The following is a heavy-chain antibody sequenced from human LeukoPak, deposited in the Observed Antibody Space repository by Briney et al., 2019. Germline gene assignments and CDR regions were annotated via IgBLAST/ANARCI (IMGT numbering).Heavy chain of an antibody. D-gene: IGHD5-24*01. V-gene: IGHV3-23*01. CDR1: GFTFSSYA. CDR2: ISGSGGST. CDR3: AKGMATGKQYYSYYYGMDV. J-gene: IGHJ6*02. Sequence: GGSLRLSCAASGFTFSSYAMSSVRQAPGKGLEWVSAISGSGGSTYYADSVKGRFTISRDNSKNTLYLQMNSLRAEDTAVYYCAKGMATGKQYYSYYYGMDVWGQGTTVTVSS.